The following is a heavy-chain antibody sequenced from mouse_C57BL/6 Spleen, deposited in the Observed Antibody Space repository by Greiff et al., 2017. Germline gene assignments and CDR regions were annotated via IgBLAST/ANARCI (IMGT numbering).Heavy chain of an antibody. CDR2: ILPGRGST. CDR3: ARSAAQGFAY. CDR1: GYTFTGYW. J-gene: IGHJ3*01. V-gene: IGHV1-9*01. Sequence: VHLVESGAELMKPGASVKLSCKATGYTFTGYWIEWVKQRPGHGLEWIGEILPGRGSTNYNEKFKGKATFTADTSSNTAYMQLSSLTTEDSAIYYCARSAAQGFAYWGQGTLVTVSA. D-gene: IGHD3-2*02.